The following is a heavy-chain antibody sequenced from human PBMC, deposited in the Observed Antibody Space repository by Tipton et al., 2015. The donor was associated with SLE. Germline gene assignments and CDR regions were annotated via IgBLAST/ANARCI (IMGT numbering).Heavy chain of an antibody. CDR1: GGSISSSSFY. D-gene: IGHD7-27*01. Sequence: TLSLTCTVSGGSISSSSFYWGWIRQPPGKGLEWIGSFYYGKSTFYNPSLKSRVTTSVDTSTNRLSLQLSSVTAADTAVYYCARDTLGGLDYWGQGTLVTVSS. CDR2: FYYGKST. J-gene: IGHJ4*02. CDR3: ARDTLGGLDY. V-gene: IGHV4-39*07.